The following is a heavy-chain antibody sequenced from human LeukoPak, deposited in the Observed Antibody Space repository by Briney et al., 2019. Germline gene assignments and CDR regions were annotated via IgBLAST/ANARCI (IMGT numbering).Heavy chain of an antibody. V-gene: IGHV3-7*01. J-gene: IGHJ5*02. CDR1: GYTFTNQW. Sequence: AESLTLTCAVSGYTFTNQWRSWLRQAPGKGLEWVANINQDGSEKFYVDSVKGRFTISRDNAKNSLYLQMNSLRAEDTAVYYCAEGTTAWGQGTLVTVSS. CDR3: AEGTTA. D-gene: IGHD2/OR15-2a*01. CDR2: INQDGSEK.